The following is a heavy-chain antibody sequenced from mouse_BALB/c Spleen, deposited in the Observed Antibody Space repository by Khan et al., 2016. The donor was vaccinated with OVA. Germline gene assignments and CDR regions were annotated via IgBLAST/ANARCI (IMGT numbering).Heavy chain of an antibody. CDR1: GYSITSEYA. V-gene: IGHV3-2*02. D-gene: IGHD2-4*01. J-gene: IGHJ3*01. CDR3: ARKDYYDYDPFPD. Sequence: VRLQQSGPGLVKPSQSLSLTCTVTGYSITSEYAWNWIRQFPGNKLEWMGYINYSGNTRFNPSLKSRASITRDTSKNQFFLQLNSVTTEDTATYYCARKDYYDYDPFPDWGQGTLVTVSA. CDR2: INYSGNT.